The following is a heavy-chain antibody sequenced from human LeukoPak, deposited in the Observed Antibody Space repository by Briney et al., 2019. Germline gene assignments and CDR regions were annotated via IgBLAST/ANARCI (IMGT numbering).Heavy chain of an antibody. CDR3: ARGLGVLRLKYFDY. CDR1: GGSFSGYY. Sequence: SETLPLTCAVYGGSFSGYYWSWIRQPPGKGLEWIGEINHSGSTNYNPSLKSRVTISVDTSKNQFSLKLSSVTAADTAVYYCARGLGVLRLKYFDYWGQGTLVTVSS. CDR2: INHSGST. D-gene: IGHD5-12*01. J-gene: IGHJ4*02. V-gene: IGHV4-34*01.